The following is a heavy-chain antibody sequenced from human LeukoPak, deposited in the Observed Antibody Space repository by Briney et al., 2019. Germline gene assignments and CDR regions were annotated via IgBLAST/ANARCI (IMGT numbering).Heavy chain of an antibody. D-gene: IGHD3-10*01. J-gene: IGHJ1*01. CDR1: GDSLSDLS. V-gene: IGHV1-24*01. Sequence: ASVKVSCKVSGDSLSDLSMHWVRQAPGKGLEWMGGFDPEDGETFYAQKFQGRVTMTEDTSADTAFMELSSLRSEDTAVYYCATQSLLAGVPYGYFQHWGPGTLVTVSS. CDR2: FDPEDGET. CDR3: ATQSLLAGVPYGYFQH.